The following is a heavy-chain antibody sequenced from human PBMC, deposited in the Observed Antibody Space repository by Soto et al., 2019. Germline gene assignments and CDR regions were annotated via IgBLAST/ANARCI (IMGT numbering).Heavy chain of an antibody. CDR3: AKDTVVTPCSMIDY. CDR2: ISYDGSNK. Sequence: QVQLVESGGGVVQPGRSLRLSCAASGFTFSSYGMHWVRQAPGKGLEWVAVISYDGSNKYYADSVKGRFTISRDNSKNTLYLQMNSLRAEDTAVYYCAKDTVVTPCSMIDYWGQGTLVTVSS. D-gene: IGHD2-21*02. CDR1: GFTFSSYG. V-gene: IGHV3-30*18. J-gene: IGHJ4*02.